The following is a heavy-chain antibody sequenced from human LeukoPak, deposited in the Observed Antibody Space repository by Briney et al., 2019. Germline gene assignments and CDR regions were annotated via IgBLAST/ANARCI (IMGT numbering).Heavy chain of an antibody. CDR3: ARAATKGIAVAGTGDY. CDR2: ISAYNGNT. CDR1: GYTFTCYG. Sequence: ASVKVSCKASGYTFTCYGISWVRQAPGQGLEWMGWISAYNGNTNYAQKLQGRVTMTTDTSTSTAYMELRSLRSDDTAVYYCARAATKGIAVAGTGDYWGQGTLVTVSS. V-gene: IGHV1-18*01. J-gene: IGHJ4*02. D-gene: IGHD6-19*01.